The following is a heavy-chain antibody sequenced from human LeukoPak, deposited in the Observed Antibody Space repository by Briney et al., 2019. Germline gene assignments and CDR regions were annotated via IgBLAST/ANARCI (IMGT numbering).Heavy chain of an antibody. D-gene: IGHD3-10*01. J-gene: IGHJ5*02. CDR3: AKGYFGSGSSWFDP. CDR2: ISGSGGST. CDR1: GGSISSGGYS. V-gene: IGHV3-23*01. Sequence: LSLTCAVSGGSISSGGYSWSWIRQPPGKGLEWVSAISGSGGSTYYADSVKGRFTVSRDNSKNTLYLQMNGLRAEDTAVYYCAKGYFGSGSSWFDPWAREPWSPSPQ.